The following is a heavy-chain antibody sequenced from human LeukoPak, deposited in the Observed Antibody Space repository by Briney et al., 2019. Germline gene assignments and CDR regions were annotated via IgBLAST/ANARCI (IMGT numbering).Heavy chain of an antibody. Sequence: PGGSLRLSCAASGFTFSSYSMSWVRQAPGKWLEWVSSISSSKTYIYYADSVKGRFTISRDNAKNSLYLQMNSLRAEDTAVYYCARVTSGITGGTYYYYYMDVWGKGTTVTVSS. CDR3: ARVTSGITGGTYYYYYMDV. CDR1: GFTFSSYS. CDR2: ISSSKTYI. J-gene: IGHJ6*03. V-gene: IGHV3-21*01. D-gene: IGHD6-13*01.